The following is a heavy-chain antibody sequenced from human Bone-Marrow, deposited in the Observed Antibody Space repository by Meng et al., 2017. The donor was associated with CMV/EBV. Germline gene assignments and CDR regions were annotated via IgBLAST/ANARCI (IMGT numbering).Heavy chain of an antibody. CDR3: ARNKNAFGSFSDH. CDR1: GDTFISYA. V-gene: IGHV1-69*05. J-gene: IGHJ4*02. D-gene: IGHD3-10*01. CDR2: IIPIVGTT. Sequence: SVKVSCKTSGDTFISYAINWVRQAPGQGLEWMGEIIPIVGTTTYAQKFQGRVTMTTDTSTSTAYMELRSLRSDDTAVYYCARNKNAFGSFSDHWGQGTLVTVSS.